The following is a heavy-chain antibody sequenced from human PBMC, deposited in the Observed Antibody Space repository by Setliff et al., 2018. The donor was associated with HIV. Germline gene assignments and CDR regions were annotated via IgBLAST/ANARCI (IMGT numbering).Heavy chain of an antibody. Sequence: SETLSLTCTVSGGSISISSYYWGWIRQPPGKGLEWIGSIYYSGSTYYNPSLKSRVTISVHTSKTQFSLKLNSVTAADTAVYYCARGGVGPATYASAFDIWGQGTMVTVSS. CDR3: ARGGVGPATYASAFDI. CDR1: GGSISISSYY. J-gene: IGHJ3*02. V-gene: IGHV4-39*07. D-gene: IGHD1-26*01. CDR2: IYYSGST.